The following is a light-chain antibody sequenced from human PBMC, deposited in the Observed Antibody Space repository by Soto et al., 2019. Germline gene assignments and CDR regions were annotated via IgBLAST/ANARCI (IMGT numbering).Light chain of an antibody. CDR1: QSVSSIY. CDR2: GAS. J-gene: IGKJ4*01. Sequence: ERATLSCRASQSVSSIYLAWYQQKPGQAPRLLIYGASSRATGIPDRFSGSGSGTDFTLTICRLEPEDVTVYYSEVSGCPPIRFGGVTK. V-gene: IGKV3-20*01. CDR3: EVSGCPPIR.